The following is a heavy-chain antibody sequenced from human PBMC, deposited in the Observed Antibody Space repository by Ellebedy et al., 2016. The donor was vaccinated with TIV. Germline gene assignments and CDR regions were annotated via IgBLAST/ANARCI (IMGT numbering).Heavy chain of an antibody. CDR3: AREYSSAWHY. Sequence: GGSLRLXXAASGFSFSTYWMSWIRQAPGKGLEWVANINEDGSETNYVASVKGRFTISRDNAKFSLFLQMDSLRPEDTALYFCAREYSSAWHYWGQGSLVTVSS. J-gene: IGHJ4*02. CDR2: INEDGSET. D-gene: IGHD6-19*01. V-gene: IGHV3-7*01. CDR1: GFSFSTYW.